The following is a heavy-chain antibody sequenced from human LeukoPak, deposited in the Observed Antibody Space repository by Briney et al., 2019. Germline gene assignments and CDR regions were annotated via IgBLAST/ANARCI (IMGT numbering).Heavy chain of an antibody. CDR3: ARDYSNYDLYYFDY. Sequence: PGGSLRLSCAASGFTLSDYYMSWIRQAPGKGLEWVSYISSSGSTIYYADSVKGRFTISRDNAKNSLYLQMNSLRAEDTAVYYCARDYSNYDLYYFDYWGQGTLVTVSS. CDR1: GFTLSDYY. J-gene: IGHJ4*02. D-gene: IGHD4-11*01. V-gene: IGHV3-11*04. CDR2: ISSSGSTI.